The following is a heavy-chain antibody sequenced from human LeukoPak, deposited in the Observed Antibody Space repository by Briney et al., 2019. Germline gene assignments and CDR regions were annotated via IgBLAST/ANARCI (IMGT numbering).Heavy chain of an antibody. Sequence: PGGSLRLSCAASGFTFSSYGMHWVRQAPGKGLEWVAVISYDGSNKYYADSVKGRFTISRDNSKNTLYLQMNSLRAEDTAVYYCAKDFERYSGYGRYFDLWGRGTLVTVSS. CDR1: GFTFSSYG. CDR2: ISYDGSNK. J-gene: IGHJ2*01. CDR3: AKDFERYSGYGRYFDL. D-gene: IGHD5-12*01. V-gene: IGHV3-30*18.